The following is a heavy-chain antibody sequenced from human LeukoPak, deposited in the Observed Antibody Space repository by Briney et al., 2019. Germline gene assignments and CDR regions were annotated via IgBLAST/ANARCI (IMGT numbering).Heavy chain of an antibody. V-gene: IGHV4-61*02. Sequence: SQTLSLTCTVSGGSISSGSYYWSWIRQPAGKGLEWIGRIYTSGSTNYNPSFKSRVTISVDTSKNQFSLKLSSVTAADTAVYYCAREGSSGWYFAFDIWGQGTMVTVSS. CDR3: AREGSSGWYFAFDI. J-gene: IGHJ3*02. D-gene: IGHD6-19*01. CDR1: GGSISSGSYY. CDR2: IYTSGST.